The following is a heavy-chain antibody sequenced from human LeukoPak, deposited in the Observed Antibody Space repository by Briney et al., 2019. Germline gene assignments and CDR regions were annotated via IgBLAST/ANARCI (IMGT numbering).Heavy chain of an antibody. Sequence: AGGPLGLPFGPLGFPFSSFTMNGVATPPGKGREWVSSISSSSSYIYYADSVKGRFTISRDNAKNSLYLQMNSLRAEDTAVYYCARGVVGAYFDYWGQGTLVTVSS. CDR3: ARGVVGAYFDY. J-gene: IGHJ4*02. CDR1: GFPFSSFT. CDR2: ISSSSSYI. D-gene: IGHD1-26*01. V-gene: IGHV3-21*04.